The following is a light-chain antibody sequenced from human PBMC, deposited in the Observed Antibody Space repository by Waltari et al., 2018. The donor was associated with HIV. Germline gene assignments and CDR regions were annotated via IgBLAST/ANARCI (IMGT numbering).Light chain of an antibody. J-gene: IGKJ1*01. CDR1: QSISSY. CDR3: QQSYSTPWT. Sequence: DIQMTQSPSSLSSSVGDRLPITCRASQSISSYLNWYQQKPGKAPKLLIYAASSLQSGVPPRFSGSGSGTDFTLTISSLQPEDFATYYCQQSYSTPWTFGQGTKVEIK. CDR2: AAS. V-gene: IGKV1-39*01.